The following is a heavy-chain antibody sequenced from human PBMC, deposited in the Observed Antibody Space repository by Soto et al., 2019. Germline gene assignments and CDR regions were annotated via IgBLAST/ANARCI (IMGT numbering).Heavy chain of an antibody. CDR3: AGPPKLTRIYYYYGMDV. D-gene: IGHD1-1*01. CDR1: GGTFSSYA. CDR2: IIPIFGTA. V-gene: IGHV1-69*13. J-gene: IGHJ6*02. Sequence: ASVKVSCKASGGTFSSYAISWVRQAPGQGLEWMGGIIPIFGTANYAQKFQGRVTITADESTSTAYMELSSLRSEDTALYYCAGPPKLTRIYYYYGMDVWGQGTTVTVSS.